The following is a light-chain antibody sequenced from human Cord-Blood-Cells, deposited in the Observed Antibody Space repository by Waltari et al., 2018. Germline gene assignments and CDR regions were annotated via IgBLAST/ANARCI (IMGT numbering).Light chain of an antibody. CDR1: ALPKKY. CDR3: YSTDSSGNHRV. J-gene: IGLJ2*01. Sequence: SYELTQPPSVSVSQGQTARITCSGDALPKKYAYWYQQKSGQAPVLVLYEDSKRPPGIPERFSGSSSGTMATLTISGAQVEDEADYYCYSTDSSGNHRVFGGGTKLTVL. V-gene: IGLV3-10*01. CDR2: EDS.